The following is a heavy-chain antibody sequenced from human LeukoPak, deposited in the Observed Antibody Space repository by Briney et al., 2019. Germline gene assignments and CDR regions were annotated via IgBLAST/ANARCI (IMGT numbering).Heavy chain of an antibody. J-gene: IGHJ3*02. CDR3: ARYCGGDCFNRYAFDI. D-gene: IGHD2-21*02. V-gene: IGHV1-69*04. CDR1: GGTFSSYA. CDR2: IIPILGIA. Sequence: SVKVSCKASGGTFSSYAISWVRQALGQGLEWMGRIIPILGIANYAQKFQGRVTITADKSTSTAYMELSSLRSEDTAVYYCARYCGGDCFNRYAFDIWGQGTMVTVSS.